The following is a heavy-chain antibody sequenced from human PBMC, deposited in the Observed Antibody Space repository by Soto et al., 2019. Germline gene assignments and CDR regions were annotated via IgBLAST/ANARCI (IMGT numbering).Heavy chain of an antibody. V-gene: IGHV3-48*02. CDR2: ISSSSSTI. CDR3: ARDNIVVVVAATGLDY. D-gene: IGHD2-15*01. Sequence: GGSLRLSCAASGFTFGSYSMNWVRQAPGKGLEWVSYISSSSSTIYYADSVKGRFTISRDNAKNSLYLQMNSLRDEDTAVYYCARDNIVVVVAATGLDYWGQGTLVTSPQ. CDR1: GFTFGSYS. J-gene: IGHJ4*02.